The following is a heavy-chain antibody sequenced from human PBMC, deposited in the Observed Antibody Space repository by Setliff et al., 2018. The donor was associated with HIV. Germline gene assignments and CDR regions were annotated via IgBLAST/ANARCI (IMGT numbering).Heavy chain of an antibody. V-gene: IGHV4-39*01. D-gene: IGHD2-8*01. J-gene: IGHJ6*03. CDR1: GGSISSSSYY. CDR3: ARGLVRMAPNMDV. CDR2: IYYSGST. Sequence: SETLSLTCTVSGGSISSSSYYWGWIRQSPGKGLEWIGSIYYSGSTYYNMFLKSRVTISVDTSRNQFSLKLSSVTAADTAVYYCARGLVRMAPNMDVWGKGTTVTVSS.